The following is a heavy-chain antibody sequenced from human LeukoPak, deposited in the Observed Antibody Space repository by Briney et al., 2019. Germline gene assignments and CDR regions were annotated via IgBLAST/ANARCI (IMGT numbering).Heavy chain of an antibody. CDR2: INHDGSQK. Sequence: PGGSLRLSCAVSGFSYSDYWMSWVRQAPGMGLEWVVFINHDGSQKSYLDSVEGRFTVSRDNDKNSLSLQMKTLRPEDTAVYYCARVQNFGDYVFDYWGQGTLVTVSS. CDR3: ARVQNFGDYVFDY. J-gene: IGHJ4*02. CDR1: GFSYSDYW. V-gene: IGHV3-7*01. D-gene: IGHD3-16*01.